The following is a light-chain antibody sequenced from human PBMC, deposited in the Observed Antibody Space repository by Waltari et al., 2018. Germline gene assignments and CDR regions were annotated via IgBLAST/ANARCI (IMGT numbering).Light chain of an antibody. Sequence: DIVMTQSPDSLAVSLGERATINCKSSQSVLYNSIHKTYVAWYQHKPAQSPKLLIYWASTRDSGVPDRFSGSGSGTDFTLTISSLQAEDVAVYYCQQYYTIPPTFGQGTKVEIK. V-gene: IGKV4-1*01. J-gene: IGKJ1*01. CDR1: QSVLYNSIHKTY. CDR2: WAS. CDR3: QQYYTIPPT.